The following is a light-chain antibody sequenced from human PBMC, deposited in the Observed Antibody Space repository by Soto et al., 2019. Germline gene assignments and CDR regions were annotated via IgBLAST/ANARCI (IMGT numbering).Light chain of an antibody. CDR1: QDIRNY. V-gene: IGKV1-33*01. CDR2: DAS. CDR3: SQYDNLPCLT. Sequence: TKTCQESQDIRNYLNWYQQKPGKAPKLLIYDASNLETGVPSRFSGSVSGRDLPMSMSCVLGNAAEPFYRSQYDNLPCLTLRGGTKVDIK. J-gene: IGKJ4*02.